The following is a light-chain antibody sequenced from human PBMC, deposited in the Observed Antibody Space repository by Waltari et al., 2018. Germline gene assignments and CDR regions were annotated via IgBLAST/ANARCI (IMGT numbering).Light chain of an antibody. Sequence: DIQMTQSPSSLSASVGDRVIITCRASQSITTYLNWYQQKPGKAPKLLIYAASSLQSGVPSRFSGSGSGTDFTLTISSLQPEDFASYYCQQSFKTPITFGQGTRLEIK. CDR3: QQSFKTPIT. CDR1: QSITTY. V-gene: IGKV1-39*01. CDR2: AAS. J-gene: IGKJ5*01.